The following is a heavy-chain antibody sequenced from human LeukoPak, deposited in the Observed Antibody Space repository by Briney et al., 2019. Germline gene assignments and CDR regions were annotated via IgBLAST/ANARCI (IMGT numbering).Heavy chain of an antibody. CDR1: GGSISNYY. J-gene: IGHJ4*02. CDR3: ARERTVALDY. V-gene: IGHV4-59*01. D-gene: IGHD3/OR15-3a*01. Sequence: SETLSLTCSVSGGSISNYYWAWVRQPPGKGLEWLGYIYYSGTTNYNPSLKSRVTISIDMSKNQFSLKLRSVTAADTAVYYCARERTVALDYWGQGTLVTVSS. CDR2: IYYSGTT.